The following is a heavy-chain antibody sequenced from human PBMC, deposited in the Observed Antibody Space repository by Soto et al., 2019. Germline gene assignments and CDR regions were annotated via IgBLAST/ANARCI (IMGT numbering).Heavy chain of an antibody. CDR3: AGGGTDYDGGMDV. V-gene: IGHV5-51*04. CDR1: GYSFTSYW. Sequence: EPLKLSCTGSGYSFTSYWIGWVRQMPGKGLEWMGIIYPGDSDTRYSPSFQGQVTISADKPISTAYLQWSSLKASDTAMYYCAGGGTDYDGGMDVWGQGTTVTVS. J-gene: IGHJ6*02. CDR2: IYPGDSDT.